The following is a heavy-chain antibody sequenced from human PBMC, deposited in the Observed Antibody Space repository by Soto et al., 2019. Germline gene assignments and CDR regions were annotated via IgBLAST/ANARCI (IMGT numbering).Heavy chain of an antibody. CDR3: AKTPGYGSGYDY. Sequence: PGGSLRLSCAASGFTFSSYAMSWVRQAPGKGLEWVSAISGSGGSTYYADSVKGRSTISRDNSKNTLYLQMNSLRAEDTAVYYCAKTPGYGSGYDYWGQGTLVTVSS. CDR2: ISGSGGST. J-gene: IGHJ4*02. D-gene: IGHD3-10*01. V-gene: IGHV3-23*01. CDR1: GFTFSSYA.